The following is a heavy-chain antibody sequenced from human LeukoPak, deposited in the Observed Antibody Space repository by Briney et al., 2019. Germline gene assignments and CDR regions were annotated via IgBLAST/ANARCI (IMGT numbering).Heavy chain of an antibody. CDR1: GFTFSSYG. D-gene: IGHD3-10*01. CDR2: ISGSGGST. V-gene: IGHV3-23*01. J-gene: IGHJ4*02. CDR3: AKDRGIISDY. Sequence: GGSLRLSCAASGFTFSSYGMIWVRQAPGKGLEWVSAISGSGGSTYYADSVKGRFTISRDNSKNTLYLQRNSLRAEDTAVYYCAKDRGIISDYWGQGILVTVSS.